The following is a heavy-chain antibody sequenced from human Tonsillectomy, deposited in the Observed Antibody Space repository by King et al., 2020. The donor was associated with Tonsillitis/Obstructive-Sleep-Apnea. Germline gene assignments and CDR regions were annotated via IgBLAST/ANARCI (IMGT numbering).Heavy chain of an antibody. CDR3: ARALGGSSSGSGQDAFDL. Sequence: VQLVESGGDLVKPGGSLRLSCAASGFIFSDYYMNWIRQAPGKGLEWVSYISSSRIYTNYADPVKGRFTISRDNADKSLYLQMNSLGADDTAVYYCARALGGSSSGSGQDAFDLWGQGTLVTVSS. D-gene: IGHD6-6*01. J-gene: IGHJ3*01. CDR2: ISSSRIYT. V-gene: IGHV3-11*05. CDR1: GFIFSDYY.